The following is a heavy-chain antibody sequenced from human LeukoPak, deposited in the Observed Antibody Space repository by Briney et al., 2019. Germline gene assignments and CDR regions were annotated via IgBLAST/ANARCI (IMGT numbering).Heavy chain of an antibody. Sequence: SVKVSCKASGGTFSSYAISWVRQAPGQGLEWMGRIIPILGIANYAQKFQGRVTITADKSTSTAYMEPSSLRSEDTAVYYCARRDTLEFSRDYYDSSGYSLSRNDAFDIWGQGTMVTVSS. CDR2: IIPILGIA. CDR1: GGTFSSYA. V-gene: IGHV1-69*04. J-gene: IGHJ3*02. D-gene: IGHD3-22*01. CDR3: ARRDTLEFSRDYYDSSGYSLSRNDAFDI.